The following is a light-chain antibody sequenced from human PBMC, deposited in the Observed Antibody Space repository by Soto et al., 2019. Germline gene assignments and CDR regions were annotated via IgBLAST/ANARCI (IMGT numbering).Light chain of an antibody. J-gene: IGKJ1*01. CDR2: GAS. Sequence: EIVLTQSPGTLSLSPGDRATLSCRASQSVNSAYLAWYQQKPGQAPRLLIYGASSRFTGIPDRFGGSGSGTDFTPTISRLEPEDFAVYYCQKYYSSPRFGQGTKVEIK. CDR1: QSVNSAY. CDR3: QKYYSSPR. V-gene: IGKV3-20*01.